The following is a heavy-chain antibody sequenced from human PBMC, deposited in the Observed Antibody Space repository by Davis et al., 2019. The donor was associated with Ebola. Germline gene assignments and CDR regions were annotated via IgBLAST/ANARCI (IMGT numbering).Heavy chain of an antibody. CDR1: GGSIRSSNHH. J-gene: IGHJ4*02. D-gene: IGHD3-10*01. CDR2: ISHSGTT. CDR3: FTDSMVRGVIY. Sequence: SETLSLTCTLSGGSIRSSNHHWGWIRQPPGKGLEWIGSISHSGTTYYNPSLKSRVSISVDTSKNQFSLNLSSVTAADTAVYYCFTDSMVRGVIYWGQGTLVTVSS. V-gene: IGHV4-39*03.